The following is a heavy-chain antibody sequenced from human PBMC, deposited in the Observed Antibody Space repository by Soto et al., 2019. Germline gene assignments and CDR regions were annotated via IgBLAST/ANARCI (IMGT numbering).Heavy chain of an antibody. D-gene: IGHD1-26*01. CDR3: AARSATFFFYGIDV. CDR1: GGSITAVNYV. Sequence: QVQLQESGPGLVKPSQTLSLTCTVSGGSITAVNYVLTWIRQSPGKGLEWIGYISYSGTYYNPSLKSRLTIPLDTSKNQLSLLVTSATAADTTVYYCAARSATFFFYGIDVWGQRTTVIVSS. CDR2: ISYSGT. J-gene: IGHJ6*02. V-gene: IGHV4-30-4*01.